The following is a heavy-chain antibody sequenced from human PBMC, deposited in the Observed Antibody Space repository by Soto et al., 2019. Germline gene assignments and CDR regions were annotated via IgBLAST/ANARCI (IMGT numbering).Heavy chain of an antibody. V-gene: IGHV4-4*02. CDR2: ISHLGGT. CDR3: ARETLREEGLFHY. J-gene: IGHJ4*02. D-gene: IGHD1-26*01. Sequence: SETLSLTCVVSGDSITGTKWWSWVRQPPGKGLEWIGEISHLGGTKYNPSLESRVTISLDGSKNEFSLRVNFVSAADTAVYYCARETLREEGLFHYWGQGALVTVSS. CDR1: GDSITGTKW.